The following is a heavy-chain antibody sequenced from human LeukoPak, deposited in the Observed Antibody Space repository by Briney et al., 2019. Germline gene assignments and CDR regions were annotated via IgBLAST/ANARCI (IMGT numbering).Heavy chain of an antibody. Sequence: SETLSLTCTVSGGSISSYYWSWIRQPPGKGLEWIGYIYYSGSTNYNPSLKSRVTISVDTSKNQFSLKLSSVTAADTAVYYCARLTLNQGWYWGQGTLVTVSS. CDR1: GGSISSYY. J-gene: IGHJ4*02. CDR2: IYYSGST. CDR3: ARLTLNQGWY. V-gene: IGHV4-59*08. D-gene: IGHD1-14*01.